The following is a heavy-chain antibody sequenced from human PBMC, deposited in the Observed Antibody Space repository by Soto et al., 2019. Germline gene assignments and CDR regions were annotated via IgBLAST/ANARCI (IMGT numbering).Heavy chain of an antibody. J-gene: IGHJ3*02. Sequence: ASVKVSCKASGYTFTSYGISWVRQAPGQGLEWMGWISAYNGNTNYAQKLQGRVTTTTDTSTSTAYMELRSLRSDDTAVYYCAGVRYYDSSGYYIPDAFDIWGQGTMVTVSS. D-gene: IGHD3-22*01. CDR3: AGVRYYDSSGYYIPDAFDI. V-gene: IGHV1-18*01. CDR1: GYTFTSYG. CDR2: ISAYNGNT.